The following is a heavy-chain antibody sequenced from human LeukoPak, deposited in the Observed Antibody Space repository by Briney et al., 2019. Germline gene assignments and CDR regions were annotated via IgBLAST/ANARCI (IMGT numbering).Heavy chain of an antibody. V-gene: IGHV3-23*01. Sequence: GGSLRLSCVVSGFTFSSYAMSWVRQAPGKGLEWVSAISGSGGSTYYAGSVKGRFTISRDNSKNTLYLQMNSLRAEDTAVYYCAKVGDSLLWFGELLGGGDYYYYGMDVWGQGATVTVSS. CDR1: GFTFSSYA. J-gene: IGHJ6*02. D-gene: IGHD3-10*01. CDR2: ISGSGGST. CDR3: AKVGDSLLWFGELLGGGDYYYYGMDV.